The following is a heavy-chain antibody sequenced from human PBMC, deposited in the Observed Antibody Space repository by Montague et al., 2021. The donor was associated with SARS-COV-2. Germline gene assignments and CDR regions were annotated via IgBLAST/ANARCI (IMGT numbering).Heavy chain of an antibody. J-gene: IGHJ6*02. D-gene: IGHD1-26*01. CDR2: IKPDGGEK. CDR3: ARDSRIVGATGGMDV. V-gene: IGHV3-7*03. CDR1: GFTFSSYW. Sequence: SLRLSCAASGFTFSSYWMSWVRQTPGKGLEWVANIKPDGGEKHYVDSVKGRFTISRDNAKNSLNLQMDSLRAEDTALYYCARDSRIVGATGGMDVWGQGTTV.